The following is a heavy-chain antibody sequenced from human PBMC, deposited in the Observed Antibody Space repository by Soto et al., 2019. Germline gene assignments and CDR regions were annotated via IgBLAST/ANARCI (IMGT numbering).Heavy chain of an antibody. Sequence: QITLKESGPTLVKPTQTLTLTCTFSGFSLSTSGVGVGWIRQPPGKALEWLALIYWDDDKRYSPSLKSRLTITKDTSKNQVVLTITTMDPVDTATYYCAHRSISGLFNWFDPWGQGTLVTVSS. CDR3: AHRSISGLFNWFDP. CDR2: IYWDDDK. J-gene: IGHJ5*02. V-gene: IGHV2-5*02. CDR1: GFSLSTSGVG. D-gene: IGHD3-10*01.